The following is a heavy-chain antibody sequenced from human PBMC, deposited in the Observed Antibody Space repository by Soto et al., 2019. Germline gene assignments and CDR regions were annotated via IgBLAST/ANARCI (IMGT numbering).Heavy chain of an antibody. V-gene: IGHV1-69*02. CDR2: IIPILGIA. CDR1: GGAFSSYT. D-gene: IGHD2-2*01. J-gene: IGHJ6*03. Sequence: SVKVSCKASGGAFSSYTISWVRQAPGQGLEWMGRIIPILGIANYAQKFQGRVTITADKSTSTAYMELSSLRSEDTAVYYCAKIGAVPAATSGWDYYYYYMDVWGKGTTVTAP. CDR3: AKIGAVPAATSGWDYYYYYMDV.